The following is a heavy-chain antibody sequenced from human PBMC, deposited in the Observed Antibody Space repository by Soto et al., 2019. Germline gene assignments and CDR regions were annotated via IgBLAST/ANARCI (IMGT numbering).Heavy chain of an antibody. D-gene: IGHD4-17*01. CDR3: AKSFWPGTVTNDAFDI. CDR1: GFTFSSYG. Sequence: EVQLLESGGGLVQPGGSLRLSCAVSGFTFSSYGMSWVRQAPGKGLEWVSAISGSGGSTYYADSVKGRFPISRDDSKDPLYLQMHSLRAEDTAVYYCAKSFWPGTVTNDAFDIWGQGTMVTVSS. V-gene: IGHV3-23*01. J-gene: IGHJ3*02. CDR2: ISGSGGST.